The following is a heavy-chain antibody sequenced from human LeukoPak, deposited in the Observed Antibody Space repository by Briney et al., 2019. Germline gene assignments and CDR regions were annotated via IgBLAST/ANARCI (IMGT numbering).Heavy chain of an antibody. J-gene: IGHJ4*02. D-gene: IGHD6-19*01. Sequence: PSETLSLTCAVYGGSFSGYYWSWIRQPPGKGLEWIGEINHSGSTNYNPSLKSRVTISVDTSKNQFSLKLSSVTAADTAVYYCASSIAVAGAGDYWGQGTLVTVSS. CDR2: INHSGST. CDR3: ASSIAVAGAGDY. V-gene: IGHV4-34*01. CDR1: GGSFSGYY.